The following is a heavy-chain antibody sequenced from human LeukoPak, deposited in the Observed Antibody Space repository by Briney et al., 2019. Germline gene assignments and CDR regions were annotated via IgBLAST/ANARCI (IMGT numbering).Heavy chain of an antibody. CDR3: ARARNSYGYWFDP. CDR2: IYHSGST. D-gene: IGHD5-18*01. Sequence: SETLSLTCTVSGGSISSGGYYWSWIRQPPGKGLEWIGYIYHSGSTYYNPSLKSRVTISVDTSKNQFSLKLSSVTAADTAVYYCARARNSYGYWFDPWGQGTLVTVSS. CDR1: GGSISSGGYY. J-gene: IGHJ5*02. V-gene: IGHV4-30-2*01.